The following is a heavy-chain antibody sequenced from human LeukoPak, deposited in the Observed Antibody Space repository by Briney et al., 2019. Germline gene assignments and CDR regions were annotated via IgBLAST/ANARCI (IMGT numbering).Heavy chain of an antibody. Sequence: SGGSLRLSCAASGFTFSSYWMSWVRQAPGKGLEWVANIKQDGSEKHYVDSVKGRFTISRDNAKNSLYLQMNSLRAEDTAVYYCARGLLVGALLTWGQGTLVTVSS. CDR1: GFTFSSYW. J-gene: IGHJ5*02. D-gene: IGHD1-26*01. CDR2: IKQDGSEK. V-gene: IGHV3-7*01. CDR3: ARGLLVGALLT.